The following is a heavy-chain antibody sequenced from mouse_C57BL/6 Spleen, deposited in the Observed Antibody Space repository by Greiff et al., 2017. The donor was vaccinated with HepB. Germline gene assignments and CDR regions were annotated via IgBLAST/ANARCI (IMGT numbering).Heavy chain of an antibody. J-gene: IGHJ2*01. CDR3: ARRESTTVVARGFDY. D-gene: IGHD1-1*01. Sequence: QVHVKQSGAELARPGASVKLSCKASGYTFTSYGISWVKQRTGQGLEWIGEIYPRSGNTYYNEKFKGKATLTADKSSSTAYMELRSLTSEDSAVYFCARRESTTVVARGFDYWGQGTTLTVSS. V-gene: IGHV1-81*01. CDR1: GYTFTSYG. CDR2: IYPRSGNT.